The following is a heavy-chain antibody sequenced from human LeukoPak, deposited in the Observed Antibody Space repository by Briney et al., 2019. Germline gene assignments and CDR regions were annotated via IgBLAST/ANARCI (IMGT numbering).Heavy chain of an antibody. J-gene: IGHJ5*02. CDR1: GYTFTSYG. D-gene: IGHD6-13*01. V-gene: IGHV1-18*01. CDR3: ARDPRQRSSRPNWFDP. Sequence: GASVKVSCKVSGYTFTSYGISWVRQAPGQGLEWMGWISAYNGNTNYAQKLQGRVTMTTDTSTSTAYMELRSLRSDDTAVYYCARDPRQRSSRPNWFDPWGQGTLVTVSS. CDR2: ISAYNGNT.